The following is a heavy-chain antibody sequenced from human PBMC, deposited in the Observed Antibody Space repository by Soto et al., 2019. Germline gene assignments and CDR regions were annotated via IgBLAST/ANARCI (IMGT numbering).Heavy chain of an antibody. J-gene: IGHJ5*01. V-gene: IGHV4-34*01. D-gene: IGHD3-3*01. CDR1: CGSFSGYY. Sequence: QVQLQQWGAGLLKPSETLSLTCSVYCGSFSGYYWSWIRQPPGQGLAWIGEIHHSGSTNYNPSPKSRVTISVYTSTNQFSLKVSSVTAADTAVYACAIGFAGLRFLWGLGVYSHLFDTSGHGPLVTVS. CDR2: IHHSGST. CDR3: AIGFAGLRFLWGLGVYSHLFDT.